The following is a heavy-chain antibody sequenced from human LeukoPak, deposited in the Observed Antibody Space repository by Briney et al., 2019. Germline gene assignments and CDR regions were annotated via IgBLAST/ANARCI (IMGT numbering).Heavy chain of an antibody. V-gene: IGHV4-59*01. CDR1: GGSISKCY. D-gene: IGHD6-13*01. Sequence: PSETLSLTCTVSGGSISKCYWSWIRQPPGKGLEWIGYIYYSGSTNYNPSLKSRVTISVDTSKNQFSLKLSSVTAADTAVYYCARGGRGAAAGFDYWGQGTLVTVSS. CDR2: IYYSGST. CDR3: ARGGRGAAAGFDY. J-gene: IGHJ4*02.